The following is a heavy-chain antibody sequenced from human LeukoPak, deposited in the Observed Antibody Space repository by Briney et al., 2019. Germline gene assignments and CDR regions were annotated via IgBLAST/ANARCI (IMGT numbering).Heavy chain of an antibody. Sequence: PSETLSLTCTVSGGSISSYYWSWIRQPAGKVLEWIGRIYTSGSTNYNPSLKSRVTISVDTSKNQFSLKLSSVTAADTAVYYCARGVRSGMVANYFDYWGQGTLVTVSS. D-gene: IGHD5-12*01. CDR3: ARGVRSGMVANYFDY. J-gene: IGHJ4*02. CDR1: GGSISSYY. V-gene: IGHV4-4*07. CDR2: IYTSGST.